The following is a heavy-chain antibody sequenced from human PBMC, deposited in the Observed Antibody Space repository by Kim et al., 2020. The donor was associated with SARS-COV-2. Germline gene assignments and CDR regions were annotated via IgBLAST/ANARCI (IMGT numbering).Heavy chain of an antibody. CDR3: ARGRVAAAGRPLLGLGY. Sequence: SVKVSCKASGGTFSSYAISWVRQAPGQGLEWMGRIIPILGIANYAQKFQGRVTITADKSTSTAYMELSSLRSEDTAVYYCARGRVAAAGRPLLGLGYWGQGTLVTVSS. D-gene: IGHD6-13*01. CDR1: GGTFSSYA. V-gene: IGHV1-69*04. CDR2: IIPILGIA. J-gene: IGHJ4*02.